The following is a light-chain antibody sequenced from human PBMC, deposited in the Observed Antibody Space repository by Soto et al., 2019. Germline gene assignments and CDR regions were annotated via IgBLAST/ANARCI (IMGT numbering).Light chain of an antibody. CDR2: DAS. CDR3: QQYENLPT. Sequence: IQMTQSPSTLSASIGDSVTITCRASQSINKWLAWHQQKPGRAPKLLIYDASNLEAGVPSRFRGSGSGKDFTFTISRLQPEDIATYYCQQYENLPTFGQGTRLEI. V-gene: IGKV1-33*01. CDR1: QSINKW. J-gene: IGKJ5*01.